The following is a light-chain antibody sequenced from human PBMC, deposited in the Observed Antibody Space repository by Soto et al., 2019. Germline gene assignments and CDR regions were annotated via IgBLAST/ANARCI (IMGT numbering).Light chain of an antibody. Sequence: EIELTQSPGTLSLSPGERATLSCRASQSVSSTYLAWYQQKPGQAPSLLIYGASRSATGIPDRFSGSGSGTDFTLTISRLVPEDFAVYYCQQYERSPTTFGGGTKVEIK. J-gene: IGKJ4*01. CDR2: GAS. V-gene: IGKV3-20*01. CDR3: QQYERSPTT. CDR1: QSVSSTY.